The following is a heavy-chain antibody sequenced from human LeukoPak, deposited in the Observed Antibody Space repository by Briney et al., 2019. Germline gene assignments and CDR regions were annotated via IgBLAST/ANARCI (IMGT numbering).Heavy chain of an antibody. Sequence: ASVKVSCKASGGTFSSYAISWVRQAPGQGLEWMGIINPSGGSTSYAQKFQGRVTMTRDTSTSTVYMELSSLRSEDTAVYYCARVGKYYDILTGYYEYYGMDVWGQGTTVTVSS. CDR1: GGTFSSYA. CDR3: ARVGKYYDILTGYYEYYGMDV. CDR2: INPSGGST. D-gene: IGHD3-9*01. J-gene: IGHJ6*02. V-gene: IGHV1-46*01.